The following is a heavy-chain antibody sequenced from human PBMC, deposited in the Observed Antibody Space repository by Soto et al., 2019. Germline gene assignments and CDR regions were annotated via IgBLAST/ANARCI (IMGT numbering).Heavy chain of an antibody. Sequence: QVQMQDSGPGLVKPSETLSLTCSVSGGSVSSSNYYWSWIRQPPGKGLEWIAYVYYTGSTNYNPSPSLKSRVTISIDTSQNQFSLKLSSVTAADTAVYYCARDNYCSGGSCYLGWFDPWGQGTLVTVSS. J-gene: IGHJ5*02. V-gene: IGHV4-61*01. CDR2: VYYTGST. CDR3: ARDNYCSGGSCYLGWFDP. CDR1: GGSVSSSNYY. D-gene: IGHD2-15*01.